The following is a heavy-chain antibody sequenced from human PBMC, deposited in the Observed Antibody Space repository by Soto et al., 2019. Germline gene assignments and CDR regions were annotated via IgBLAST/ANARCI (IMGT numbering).Heavy chain of an antibody. CDR1: GYTFTSYY. J-gene: IGHJ5*02. CDR2: INPSGGST. V-gene: IGHV1-46*03. CDR3: ARCPCSCGSCKPPRGFDP. Sequence: ASVKVSCKASGYTFTSYYMYWVRQAPGQGLEWMGIINPSGGSTSYAQKFQGRVTMTRDTSTSTVYMELSSLRSEDTAVYYCARCPCSCGSCKPPRGFDPWGHGTLVTVSS. D-gene: IGHD2-15*01.